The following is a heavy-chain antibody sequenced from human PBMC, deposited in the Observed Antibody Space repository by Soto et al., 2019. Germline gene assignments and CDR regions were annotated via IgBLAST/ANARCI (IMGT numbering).Heavy chain of an antibody. Sequence: QVQLQESGPGLVKPSQTLSLTCTVSGGSSSSGGYYWSWIRQHPGKGLEWIGYIYYSGSTDYNPSLKSRFTISVDTSKNQFSRKLSSVTAADTAVYSCARGGIAAAAPPDYWGQGTLVTVAS. D-gene: IGHD6-13*01. CDR2: IYYSGST. V-gene: IGHV4-31*03. CDR1: GGSSSSGGYY. CDR3: ARGGIAAAAPPDY. J-gene: IGHJ4*02.